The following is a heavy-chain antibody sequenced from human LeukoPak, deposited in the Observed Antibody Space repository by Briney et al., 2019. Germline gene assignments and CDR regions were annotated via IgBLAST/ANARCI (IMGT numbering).Heavy chain of an antibody. CDR2: IWFDGSNK. CDR1: GFTFSNYD. V-gene: IGHV3-33*01. J-gene: IGHJ3*02. Sequence: PGGSLRLSCAASGFTFSNYDMHWVRQAPGKGLEWVAVIWFDGSNKFYADSVKGRFTISRDNAKNSLFLEMSSLRADDTAVYFCARDVEGGTFDIWGQGTTVTVSS. D-gene: IGHD3-16*01. CDR3: ARDVEGGTFDI.